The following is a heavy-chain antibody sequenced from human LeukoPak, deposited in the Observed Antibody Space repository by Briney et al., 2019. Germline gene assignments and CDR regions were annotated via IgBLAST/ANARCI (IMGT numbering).Heavy chain of an antibody. CDR1: GFTFSSYA. J-gene: IGHJ4*02. Sequence: PGGSLRLSCAASGFTFSSYAMSWVRQAPGKGLEWVSAISGSGGSTFYAVSVKGRFTISRDNSKNTLNLQLNSLRAEDTAVYYCAKNVGSSSWYFDYWGQGTLVTVSS. D-gene: IGHD6-13*01. CDR2: ISGSGGST. V-gene: IGHV3-23*01. CDR3: AKNVGSSSWYFDY.